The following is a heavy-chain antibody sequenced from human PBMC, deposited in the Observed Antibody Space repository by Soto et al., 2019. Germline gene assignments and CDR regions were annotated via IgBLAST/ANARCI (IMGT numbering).Heavy chain of an antibody. Sequence: GGSLRLSCAASGFTFSSYTMNRVRQAPGKGLEWVSSISSSSYYIYYAASLKGRFTISRDNAKNSLYLQMNSLRAEDTAVYYCARDEYSNYNFDFWGRGTLVTV. D-gene: IGHD4-4*01. J-gene: IGHJ4*02. CDR3: ARDEYSNYNFDF. CDR2: ISSSSYYI. CDR1: GFTFSSYT. V-gene: IGHV3-21*01.